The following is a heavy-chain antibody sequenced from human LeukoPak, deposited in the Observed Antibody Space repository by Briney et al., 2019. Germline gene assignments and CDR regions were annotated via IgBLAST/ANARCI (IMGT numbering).Heavy chain of an antibody. Sequence: SETLSLTCTVSGGSISSSSYYWGWIRQPPGKGLEWIGSIYYSGSTYYNPSLKSRVTISVDTSKNQFSLKLSSVTAADTAVYYCAGFYNCGGDRYNPTWGQGTLVTVSS. V-gene: IGHV4-39*01. J-gene: IGHJ5*02. D-gene: IGHD2-21*02. CDR2: IYYSGST. CDR3: AGFYNCGGDRYNPT. CDR1: GGSISSSSYY.